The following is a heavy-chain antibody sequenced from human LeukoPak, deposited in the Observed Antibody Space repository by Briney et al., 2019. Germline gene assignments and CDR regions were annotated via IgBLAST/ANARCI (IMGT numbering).Heavy chain of an antibody. CDR3: VVVITLFDY. J-gene: IGHJ4*02. Sequence: GGSLRLSCAASGFTFSSYWMSWVRQAPGKGLEWVANIKQDGSEKYYVDSVKGRFTISRDNAKNSLYLQMNSLRAEDTAVYYCVVVITLFDYWGQGTLVTVSA. CDR2: IKQDGSEK. D-gene: IGHD3-22*01. V-gene: IGHV3-7*01. CDR1: GFTFSSYW.